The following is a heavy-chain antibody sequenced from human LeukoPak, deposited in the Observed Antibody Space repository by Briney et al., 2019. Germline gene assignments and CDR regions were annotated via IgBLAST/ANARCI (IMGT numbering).Heavy chain of an antibody. D-gene: IGHD3-16*02. CDR3: ARGPPIITFGGVIAKYFQH. J-gene: IGHJ1*01. CDR2: INHSGST. CDR1: GGSFSGYY. Sequence: PSETLSLTCTVYGGSFSGYYWSWIRQPPGKGLEWIGEINHSGSTNYNPSLKSRVTISVDTSKNQFSLKLSSVTAADTAVYYCARGPPIITFGGVIAKYFQHWGQGTLVTVSS. V-gene: IGHV4-34*01.